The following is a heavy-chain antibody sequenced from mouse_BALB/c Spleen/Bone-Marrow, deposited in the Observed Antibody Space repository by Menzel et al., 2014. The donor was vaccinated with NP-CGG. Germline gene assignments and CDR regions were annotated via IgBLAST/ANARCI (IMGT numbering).Heavy chain of an antibody. D-gene: IGHD3-1*01. Sequence: EVKLMESGGGLVKPGGSLKLSCTTSGFTFSSYAMSWVRQTPEKRLEWAAVISSGGSDTYYPDSVKGRFTVSRDNAKNTLYLQMSSLRSEDTALYYCARRSDLRASMDYWGQGTSVTVSS. V-gene: IGHV5-9-3*01. CDR1: GFTFSSYA. CDR2: ISSGGSDT. CDR3: ARRSDLRASMDY. J-gene: IGHJ4*01.